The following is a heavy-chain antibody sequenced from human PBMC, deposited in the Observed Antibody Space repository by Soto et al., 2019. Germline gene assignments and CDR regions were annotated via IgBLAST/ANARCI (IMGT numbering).Heavy chain of an antibody. V-gene: IGHV4-59*08. Sequence: SETLSLTCTVSGGSISSYYWSWIRQPPGKGLEWIGYIYYSGSTNYNPSLKSRVTISVDTSKNQFSLKLSSVTAADTAVYYCARLETTSSVMSWFDPWGQGTLVTVSS. CDR1: GGSISSYY. D-gene: IGHD2-2*01. CDR2: IYYSGST. J-gene: IGHJ5*02. CDR3: ARLETTSSVMSWFDP.